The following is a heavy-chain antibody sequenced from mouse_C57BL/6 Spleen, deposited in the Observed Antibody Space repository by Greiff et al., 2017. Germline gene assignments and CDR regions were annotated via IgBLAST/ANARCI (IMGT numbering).Heavy chain of an antibody. Sequence: EVQLQQSGPGLVKPSQSLSLTCSVTGYSITSGCYWNWIRQFPGNKLEWMGYISYDGSNNYNPSLKNRISITRDTSKNQFFLKLNSVTTEDTATYYGARGGLLAGIPWFAYWGQGTLVTVSA. J-gene: IGHJ3*01. CDR2: ISYDGSN. D-gene: IGHD4-1*01. CDR1: GYSITSGCY. CDR3: ARGGLLAGIPWFAY. V-gene: IGHV3-6*01.